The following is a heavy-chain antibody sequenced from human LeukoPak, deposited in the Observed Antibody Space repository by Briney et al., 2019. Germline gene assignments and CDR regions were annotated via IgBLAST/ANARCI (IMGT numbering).Heavy chain of an antibody. CDR3: ARENPRVVPAAIRNYNWFDP. CDR2: IIPIFGTA. Sequence: RASVKVSCKASGGTFSSYAISWVRQAPGQGLEWMGGIIPIFGTANYAQKFQGRVTITADESTSTAYMELSSLRSEDTAVYYCARENPRVVPAAIRNYNWFDPWGQGTLVTVSS. J-gene: IGHJ5*02. CDR1: GGTFSSYA. V-gene: IGHV1-69*13. D-gene: IGHD2-2*01.